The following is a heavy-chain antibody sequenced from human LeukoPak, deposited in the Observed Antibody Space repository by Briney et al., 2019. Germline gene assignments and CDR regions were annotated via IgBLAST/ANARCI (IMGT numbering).Heavy chain of an antibody. CDR3: ARQLDYYDSSGSSLDY. V-gene: IGHV3-30-3*01. J-gene: IGHJ4*02. D-gene: IGHD3-22*01. Sequence: GRSLRLSCAASGFTFSSYAMHWVRQAPGKGLEWVAVISYDGSDKYYADSVKGRFTISRDNSKNTLYLQMNGLRAEDTAVYYCARQLDYYDSSGSSLDYWGQGTLVTVSS. CDR2: ISYDGSDK. CDR1: GFTFSSYA.